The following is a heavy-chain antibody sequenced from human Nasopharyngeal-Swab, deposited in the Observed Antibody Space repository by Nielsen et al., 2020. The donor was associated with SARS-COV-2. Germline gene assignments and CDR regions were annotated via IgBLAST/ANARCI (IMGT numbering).Heavy chain of an antibody. J-gene: IGHJ4*02. Sequence: GESLKISCAASGFTFHTYSLNWVRQVPGKGLEWVSYISSTSSVILHADSVKGRFTISRDNAKNSLYLQMNSLRDEDTALYYCARGLFDGGYQFALDYWGQGTLVNVSS. CDR2: ISSTSSVI. CDR3: ARGLFDGGYQFALDY. V-gene: IGHV3-48*02. CDR1: GFTFHTYS. D-gene: IGHD2-15*01.